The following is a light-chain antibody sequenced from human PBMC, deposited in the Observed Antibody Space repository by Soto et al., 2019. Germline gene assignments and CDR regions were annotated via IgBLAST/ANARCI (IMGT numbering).Light chain of an antibody. Sequence: DIQMTQVPSSLSASVGDRVIITCRASQTISTYLNWYQQKPGKAPRLLIYATSSLQTGVPSRFSGSGSGTDFTLTISNLQPEDFATYYCQQSYLDPPITFGPGTKVDL. J-gene: IGKJ3*01. CDR3: QQSYLDPPIT. V-gene: IGKV1-39*01. CDR2: ATS. CDR1: QTISTY.